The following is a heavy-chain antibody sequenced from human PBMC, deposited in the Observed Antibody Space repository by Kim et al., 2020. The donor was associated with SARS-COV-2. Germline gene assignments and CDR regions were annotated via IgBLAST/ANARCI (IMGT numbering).Heavy chain of an antibody. CDR2: ISIGNDDT. V-gene: IGHV1-3*04. CDR1: GYTIMNYV. Sequence: ASVKVSCKTSGYTIMNYVMHWVRQAPGQRPEWMGLISIGNDDTKFSQKFRGRVTITRDTSASTAYMELTSLRSEDTAMYYCARGSGWAFDHWGQGTLITVAS. D-gene: IGHD6-19*01. CDR3: ARGSGWAFDH. J-gene: IGHJ4*02.